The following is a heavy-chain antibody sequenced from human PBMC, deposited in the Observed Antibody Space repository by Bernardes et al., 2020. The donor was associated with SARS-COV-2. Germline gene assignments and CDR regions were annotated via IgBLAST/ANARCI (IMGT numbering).Heavy chain of an antibody. CDR1: VGSFRDYH. V-gene: IGHV4-34*01. D-gene: IGHD3-22*01. Sequence: SETLSLTCAVYVGSFRDYHWSWIRQPPGKGLEWIGEIDHSGSTKYNPSLKSRVTISADTSKNQFSLKLSSVTAADTAVYYCARGGYYDSSDYSDPFDIWGQGTMVTVSS. CDR2: IDHSGST. CDR3: ARGGYYDSSDYSDPFDI. J-gene: IGHJ3*02.